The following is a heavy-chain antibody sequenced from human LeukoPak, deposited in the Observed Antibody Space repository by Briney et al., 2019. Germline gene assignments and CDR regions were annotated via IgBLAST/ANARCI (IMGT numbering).Heavy chain of an antibody. V-gene: IGHV3-11*04. CDR2: ISSSGSTI. D-gene: IGHD5-18*01. CDR1: GFTFSDYY. CDR3: ARARIQLWPQEFDY. J-gene: IGHJ4*02. Sequence: GGSLRLSCAASGFTFSDYYMSWIRQAPGKGLEWVSYISSSGSTIYYADSVKGRFTISRDNAKNSLYLQVNSLRAEDTAVYYCARARIQLWPQEFDYWGQGTLVTVSS.